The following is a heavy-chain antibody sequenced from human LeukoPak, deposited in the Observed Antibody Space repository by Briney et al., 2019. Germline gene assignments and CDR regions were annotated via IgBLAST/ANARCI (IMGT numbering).Heavy chain of an antibody. CDR3: ATLYTSYNWFDP. CDR2: IWYDGSRE. J-gene: IGHJ5*02. V-gene: IGHV3-33*03. Sequence: GGSLRLSCQASGFTFRNNGMHWVRQAPGKGLEWVAVIWYDGSREFYADSVKGRFTISRDNAKNSLYLQMNSLRAEDTAVYYCATLYTSYNWFDPWGQGTLVTVSS. D-gene: IGHD2-2*02. CDR1: GFTFRNNG.